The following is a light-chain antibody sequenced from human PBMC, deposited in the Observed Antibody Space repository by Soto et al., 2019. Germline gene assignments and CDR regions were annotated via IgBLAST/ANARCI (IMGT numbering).Light chain of an antibody. Sequence: DIQMTQSPSSLSASVGDRVTISCRASQYIGSWLTWYQQKPGRAPKSLIYAASTLRSGVPSRFSGSGSGTDFSLTIKNLQPDDSGTYYFQQYTSNVLTFGGGTQVEI. CDR3: QQYTSNVLT. CDR1: QYIGSW. J-gene: IGKJ4*01. CDR2: AAS. V-gene: IGKV1D-16*01.